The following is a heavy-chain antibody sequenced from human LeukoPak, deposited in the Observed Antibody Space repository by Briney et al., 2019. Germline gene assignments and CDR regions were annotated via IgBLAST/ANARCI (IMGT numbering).Heavy chain of an antibody. CDR2: INPNSGGT. V-gene: IGHV1-2*02. Sequence: ASVKVSCKASGYTFTSYGISWVRQAPGQGFEWVGWINPNSGGTNYAQRFQGRVTMTRDTSISTAYMELTSLRSDDTALYYCARGSGLFGEYDFDYWGQGTLVTVSS. D-gene: IGHD3-10*02. CDR1: GYTFTSYG. CDR3: ARGSGLFGEYDFDY. J-gene: IGHJ4*02.